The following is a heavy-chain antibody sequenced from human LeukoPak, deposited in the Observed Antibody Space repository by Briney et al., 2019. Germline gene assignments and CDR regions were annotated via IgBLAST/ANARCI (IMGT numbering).Heavy chain of an antibody. D-gene: IGHD6-19*01. J-gene: IGHJ6*03. CDR2: IYYTGST. CDR1: GGSLSNYY. Sequence: SETLSLTCTVSGGSLSNYYWSWIRQPPGEGLEWIGYIYYTGSTNYNPSLTSRGTISVDTSKNQFSLNLNAVTAADTAEYYCARAPGSAYYPYYYMDVWGKGTTVTVSS. CDR3: ARAPGSAYYPYYYMDV. V-gene: IGHV4-59*01.